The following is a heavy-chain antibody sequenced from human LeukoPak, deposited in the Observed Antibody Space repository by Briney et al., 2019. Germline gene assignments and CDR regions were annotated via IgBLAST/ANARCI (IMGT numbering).Heavy chain of an antibody. J-gene: IGHJ3*02. Sequence: GGSLRLSCAASGLTFSNAWMSWVRQAPGKGLEWVGRIKSKTDGGTTDYAAPVKGRFTISRDDSKNTLYLQMNSLKTEDAAVYYCTPDVYYDFWSGHAGVDIWGQGTMVTVSS. CDR1: GLTFSNAW. CDR2: IKSKTDGGTT. D-gene: IGHD3-3*01. V-gene: IGHV3-15*01. CDR3: TPDVYYDFWSGHAGVDI.